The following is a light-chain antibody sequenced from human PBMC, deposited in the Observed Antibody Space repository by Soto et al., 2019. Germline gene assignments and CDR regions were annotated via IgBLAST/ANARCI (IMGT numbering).Light chain of an antibody. CDR2: DVD. V-gene: IGLV2-14*03. CDR3: SSYRSSSTRA. J-gene: IGLJ1*01. Sequence: QSALTPPASVSGSPGQSITISCTGTSSDVGGYNYVSWYQQYPAKAPKVVIYDVDNRPSGVSHRFSGSKSGNTASLTISGPQAEDEADYYSSSYRSSSTRAFGTGTKVTVL. CDR1: SSDVGGYNY.